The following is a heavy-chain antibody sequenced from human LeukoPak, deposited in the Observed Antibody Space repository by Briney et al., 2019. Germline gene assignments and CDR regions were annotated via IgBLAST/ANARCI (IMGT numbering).Heavy chain of an antibody. CDR2: INPTGTGT. CDR3: ARAQVRGDWFDP. V-gene: IGHV1-46*01. J-gene: IGHJ5*02. CDR1: GYTFINNW. D-gene: IGHD3-10*01. Sequence: ASVKVSCKASGYTFINNWMHWVRQAPGQGLEWIGLINPTGTGTLYAQKFQGRVTMTRDMSTSTDYMELSSLRSEDTAVYYCARAQVRGDWFDPWGRGTLVTVSS.